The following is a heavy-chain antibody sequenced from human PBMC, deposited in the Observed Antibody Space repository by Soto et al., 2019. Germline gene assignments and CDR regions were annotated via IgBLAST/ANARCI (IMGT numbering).Heavy chain of an antibody. Sequence: PGGSLRLSCAASGFSFNTSGMHWVRQAPGKGLEWVAVIAFDGSQELYGDSVRGRFTISRDNSKNTLFLQMKSLTPEDTAVYYCATKVRVTNYLYYGMDVWGQGTTVTVSS. D-gene: IGHD2-21*02. J-gene: IGHJ6*02. CDR2: IAFDGSQE. CDR1: GFSFNTSG. V-gene: IGHV3-30*03. CDR3: ATKVRVTNYLYYGMDV.